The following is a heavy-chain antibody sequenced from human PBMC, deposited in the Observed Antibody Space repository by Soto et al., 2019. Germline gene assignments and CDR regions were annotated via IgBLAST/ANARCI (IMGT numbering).Heavy chain of an antibody. D-gene: IGHD3-16*01. J-gene: IGHJ4*02. CDR1: GGSIRSGGYY. CDR2: IYYSGST. CDR3: ARYKFRGTLDY. V-gene: IGHV4-31*03. Sequence: QVQLQESGPGLVKPSQTLSLTCTVSGGSIRSGGYYWSWIRQHPGKGLEWIGYIYYSGSTYYNPSLKRRVTISVDTSKNQVSLKLSSVTAADTAVYYCARYKFRGTLDYWGQGTLVTVSS.